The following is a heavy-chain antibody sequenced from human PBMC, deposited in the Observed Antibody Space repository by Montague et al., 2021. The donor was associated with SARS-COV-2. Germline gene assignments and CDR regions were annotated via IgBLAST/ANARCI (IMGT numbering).Heavy chain of an antibody. J-gene: IGHJ6*02. D-gene: IGHD1-7*01. CDR1: GFTFSSYA. V-gene: IGHV3-30-3*01. Sequence: SLRLSCAASGFTFSSYAIYWVRQAPGKGLEWVAVISYDGSKRYYGDSVKGRFTISRDDSKNTLYLQMNSLRAEDTAVYYCARDRSNWNYIFSYYYGMDVWGQGTPVTVSS. CDR2: ISYDGSKR. CDR3: ARDRSNWNYIFSYYYGMDV.